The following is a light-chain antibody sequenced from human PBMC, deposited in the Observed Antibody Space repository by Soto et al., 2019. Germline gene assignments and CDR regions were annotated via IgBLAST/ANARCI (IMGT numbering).Light chain of an antibody. J-gene: IGKJ1*01. Sequence: DILLTQSPSTLPASVGGRVTISCRASQSINKWLAWYQHKPGKAHNLLIYEVSTLHSGVPSRFSGSGSGTEFTLTISSLRPDDFATYYCQHYSGDRATFGQGTKV. CDR3: QHYSGDRAT. CDR2: EVS. V-gene: IGKV1-5*03. CDR1: QSINKW.